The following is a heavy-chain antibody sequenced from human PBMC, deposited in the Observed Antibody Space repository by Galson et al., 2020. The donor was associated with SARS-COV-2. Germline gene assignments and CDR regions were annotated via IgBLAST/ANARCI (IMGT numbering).Heavy chain of an antibody. CDR3: ATSGYFLTNNFDR. J-gene: IGHJ5*02. CDR1: GGSISSSNYY. D-gene: IGHD3-22*01. V-gene: IGHV4-39*07. CDR2: IYYSGKM. Sequence: SETLSLTCTVSGGSISSSNYYWGWIRQPPGKGLEWIGTIYYSGKMYYNPSFKSRVTISVDTSKNQVSLTLNSVTAADTAVYYCATSGYFLTNNFDRWGRGALVTVSS.